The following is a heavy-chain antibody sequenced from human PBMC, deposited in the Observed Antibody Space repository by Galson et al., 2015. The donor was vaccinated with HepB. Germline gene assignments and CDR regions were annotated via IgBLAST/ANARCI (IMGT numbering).Heavy chain of an antibody. V-gene: IGHV3-11*01. CDR2: ISSSGSTI. Sequence: SLRLSCAASGFTFSDYYMSWIRQAPGKGLEWVSYISSSGSTIYYADSVKGRFTISRDNAKNSLYLQMNSLRAEDTAVYYCASGFSGSYFSYWYFDLWGRGTLVTVSS. D-gene: IGHD1-26*01. J-gene: IGHJ2*01. CDR1: GFTFSDYY. CDR3: ASGFSGSYFSYWYFDL.